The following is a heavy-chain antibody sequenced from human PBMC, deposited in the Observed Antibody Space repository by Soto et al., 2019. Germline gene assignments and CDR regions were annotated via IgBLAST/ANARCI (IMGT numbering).Heavy chain of an antibody. V-gene: IGHV3-23*01. CDR2: IGDSEGETT. CDR3: AKGYCGGGRCYDLDNWFDS. Sequence: EVQLLESGGGLVQPGGSLRLSCAASGFTFSTYAMTWVRQAPGKGPEWVSRIGDSEGETTHYADSVKGRFTISRDNAKNTPYLQMNSVGVEDTAIYYCAKGYCGGGRCYDLDNWFDSWGQGTRVTVSS. J-gene: IGHJ5*01. CDR1: GFTFSTYA. D-gene: IGHD2-15*01.